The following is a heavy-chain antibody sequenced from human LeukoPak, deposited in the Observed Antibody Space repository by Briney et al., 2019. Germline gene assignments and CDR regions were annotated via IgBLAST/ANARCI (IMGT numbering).Heavy chain of an antibody. CDR1: TITFSRNW. J-gene: IGHJ3*02. CDR2: INPDGSVK. CDR3: AKDVIAAAGTGAFDI. D-gene: IGHD6-13*01. Sequence: GSLRLSCVASTITFSRNWMSWVRQAPGKGLEWVANINPDGSVKYYVDSVKGRFTISRDSAKNSLYLQMNSLRAEDTAVYYCAKDVIAAAGTGAFDIWGQGTMVTVSS. V-gene: IGHV3-7*01.